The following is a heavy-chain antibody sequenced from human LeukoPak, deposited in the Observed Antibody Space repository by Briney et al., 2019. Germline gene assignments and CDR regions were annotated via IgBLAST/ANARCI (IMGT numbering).Heavy chain of an antibody. CDR2: ISSSSSYR. CDR3: AREAREWELQYYYYMDV. J-gene: IGHJ6*03. Sequence: GGSLRLSCTGSGFTFSSYSMNWVRQAPGKGLEWVSSISSSSSYRYYEESVKGRFSISRDNARNSLYLQMNSLRAEDTAVYYCAREAREWELQYYYYMDVWGKGTTVTVSS. CDR1: GFTFSSYS. V-gene: IGHV3-21*01. D-gene: IGHD1-26*01.